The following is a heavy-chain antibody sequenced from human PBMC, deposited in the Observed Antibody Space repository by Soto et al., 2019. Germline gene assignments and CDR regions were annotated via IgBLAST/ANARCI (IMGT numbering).Heavy chain of an antibody. CDR1: GGSVSSSTYH. V-gene: IGHV4-39*01. J-gene: IGHJ5*02. D-gene: IGHD3-22*01. CDR2: VYYSGRT. CDR3: AXAQYHCDSSGYFTGSHWFDP. Sequence: PSETLSLTCDASGGSVSSSTYHWGWIRQPPGKGLEWIGTVYYSGRTMSNPSLKSRITMXVDLSKNQFSPKLSSLTSAESAVYYCAXAQYHCDSSGYFTGSHWFDPLAQGTLFTVSS.